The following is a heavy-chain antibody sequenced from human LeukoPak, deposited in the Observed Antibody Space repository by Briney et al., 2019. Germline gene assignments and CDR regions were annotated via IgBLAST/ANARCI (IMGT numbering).Heavy chain of an antibody. Sequence: EASVKVSCKASGYTFTGYYMHWVRQAPGQGLEWMGWINPNSGGTNHAQKFQGRVTMTRDTSISTAYMELSRQRSDDTAVYYCARDYYGSGSYFYGWGQGTLVTVSS. CDR1: GYTFTGYY. J-gene: IGHJ4*02. D-gene: IGHD3-10*01. V-gene: IGHV1-2*02. CDR2: INPNSGGT. CDR3: ARDYYGSGSYFYG.